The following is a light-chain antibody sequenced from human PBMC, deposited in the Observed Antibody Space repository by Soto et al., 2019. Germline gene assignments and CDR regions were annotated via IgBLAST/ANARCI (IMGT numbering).Light chain of an antibody. CDR3: CSYAGSYTLYV. J-gene: IGLJ1*01. V-gene: IGLV2-11*01. CDR2: DVS. Sequence: QSVLTQPRSVSGYPGHSVTISCTGTSSDVGGYNYVSWYQQHRGKAPKLMIYDVSKRPSGVPDRFSGSKSDNTASLTISGLQAEDEADYYCCSYAGSYTLYVFGTGTKVTGL. CDR1: SSDVGGYNY.